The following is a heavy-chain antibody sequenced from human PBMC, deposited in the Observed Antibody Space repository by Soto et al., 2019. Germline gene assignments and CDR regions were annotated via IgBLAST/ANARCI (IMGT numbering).Heavy chain of an antibody. J-gene: IGHJ4*02. Sequence: QVQLVESGGGVVQPGRSLRLSCAASGFTFSRNGMHWVRQAPGKGLEWVAVISYDGSNKYYADSVKGRFTVSRDNRKNTLYLQLNNLGGEDTAVYYCAKDRVESGLGEVDYWGQGTLVTVSS. CDR3: AKDRVESGLGEVDY. CDR2: ISYDGSNK. D-gene: IGHD3-16*01. V-gene: IGHV3-30*18. CDR1: GFTFSRNG.